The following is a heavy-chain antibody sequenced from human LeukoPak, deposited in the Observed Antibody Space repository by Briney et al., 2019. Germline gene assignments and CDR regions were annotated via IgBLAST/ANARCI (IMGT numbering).Heavy chain of an antibody. Sequence: ASVKVSCKASGYTFTSYFMHWVRQAPGQGLDLMGIINPSCRSTSYAHMFQGRGTMTRHTSTSTVYPELSSLRSQDTAAYYCARYSADYGDYDYWGQGTLVTVSS. CDR2: INPSCRST. V-gene: IGHV1-46*01. D-gene: IGHD4-17*01. J-gene: IGHJ4*02. CDR3: ARYSADYGDYDY. CDR1: GYTFTSYF.